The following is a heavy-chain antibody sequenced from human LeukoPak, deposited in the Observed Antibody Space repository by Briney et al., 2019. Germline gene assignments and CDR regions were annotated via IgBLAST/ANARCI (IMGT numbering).Heavy chain of an antibody. CDR3: ARDSTSGIDY. CDR2: TSNDGGST. J-gene: IGHJ4*02. Sequence: GGSLRLSCAASGFTFSDYWMHWDRQVPEKGLMWVSRTSNDGGSTWYADSVRGRFTISRDNAKNTLYLQLNSLRAEDTGVYYCARDSTSGIDYWGQGTRVTVS. CDR1: GFTFSDYW. V-gene: IGHV3-74*01. D-gene: IGHD3-10*01.